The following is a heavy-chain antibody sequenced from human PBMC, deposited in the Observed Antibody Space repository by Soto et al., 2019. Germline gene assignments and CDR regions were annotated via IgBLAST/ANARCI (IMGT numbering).Heavy chain of an antibody. CDR2: ISAYNGNT. J-gene: IGHJ6*03. D-gene: IGHD3-3*01. V-gene: IGHV1-18*01. Sequence: ASVKVSCKASGYTFTSYGISWVRQAPGQGLEWMGWISAYNGNTNYAQKLQGRVTMTTDTSTSTAYMELRSLRSDDTAVYYCAREGGGYYDFWSGRNPYYYYYMDVWGKGTTVTVSS. CDR3: AREGGGYYDFWSGRNPYYYYYMDV. CDR1: GYTFTSYG.